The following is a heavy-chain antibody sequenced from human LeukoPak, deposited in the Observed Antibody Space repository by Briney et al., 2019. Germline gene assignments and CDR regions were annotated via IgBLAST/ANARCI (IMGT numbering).Heavy chain of an antibody. CDR1: GFTFSSYE. D-gene: IGHD2-15*01. CDR3: ARGVYCSGGSCYFKFGY. CDR2: ISNSGSTI. J-gene: IGHJ4*02. Sequence: GSLRLSCAVSGFTFSSYEMNWVRQAPGKGLEWVSHISNSGSTIYYADSVKGRFTVSRDNAKNSLYLQMNSLRAEDTAVYYCARGVYCSGGSCYFKFGYWGQGTLVTVSS. V-gene: IGHV3-48*03.